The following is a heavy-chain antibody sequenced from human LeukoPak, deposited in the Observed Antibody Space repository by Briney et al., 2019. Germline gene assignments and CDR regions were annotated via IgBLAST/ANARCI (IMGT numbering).Heavy chain of an antibody. D-gene: IGHD6-19*01. J-gene: IGHJ3*02. CDR1: GYTFSNFG. CDR3: ARAGGWAREDYKADAFDI. Sequence: ASVKVSCKVSGYTFSNFGISWVGQAAGQDLEWLGWISVYNGNTNYAQKVQDRVTMTTDTSTSTAYMELRSLRSDDTAVYYCARAGGWAREDYKADAFDIWGQGTMVTVSS. CDR2: ISVYNGNT. V-gene: IGHV1-18*01.